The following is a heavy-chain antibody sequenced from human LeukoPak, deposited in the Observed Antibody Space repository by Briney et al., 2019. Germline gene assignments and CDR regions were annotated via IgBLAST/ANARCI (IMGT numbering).Heavy chain of an antibody. V-gene: IGHV3-30-3*01. D-gene: IGHD6-19*01. CDR3: ARDPWGYSSGYPFDY. CDR1: GFTFSSYA. Sequence: GGSLRLSCAASGFTFSSYAMHWVRQAPGKGLEWVAVISYDGSNKYYADSVKGRFTISRDNSKNTLYLQMNSLRAEDTAVYYCARDPWGYSSGYPFDYWGQGTLVTVSS. CDR2: ISYDGSNK. J-gene: IGHJ4*02.